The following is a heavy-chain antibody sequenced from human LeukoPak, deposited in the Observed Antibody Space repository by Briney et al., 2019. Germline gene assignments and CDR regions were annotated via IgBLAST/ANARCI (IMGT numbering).Heavy chain of an antibody. CDR2: IYHSGSI. D-gene: IGHD3-10*01. J-gene: IGHJ4*02. CDR1: GYSISSGYY. V-gene: IGHV4-38-2*02. CDR3: ARGDTMVRGVIVPFDY. Sequence: SETLSLTCTVSGYSISSGYYWGWIRQPPGKGLEWIGSIYHSGSIYYNPSLKSRVTISVDTSKNQFSLKLSSVTAADTAVYYCARGDTMVRGVIVPFDYWGQGTLVTVSS.